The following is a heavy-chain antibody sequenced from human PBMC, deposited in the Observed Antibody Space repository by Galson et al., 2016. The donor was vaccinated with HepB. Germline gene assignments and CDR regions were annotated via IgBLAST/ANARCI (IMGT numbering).Heavy chain of an antibody. J-gene: IGHJ3*02. D-gene: IGHD6-19*01. CDR1: GFSISIYS. CDR3: AKICLVGYNSGWGGSFDI. CDR2: IRGSGTGT. V-gene: IGHV3-23*01. Sequence: SLRLSCAASGFSISIYSMNWVRQAPGKGLEWVSAIRGSGTGTSYTDSVKGRFTISRDNSKNTLYLKMNSLRAEDAAVYYCAKICLVGYNSGWGGSFDIWGRGTMVTASS.